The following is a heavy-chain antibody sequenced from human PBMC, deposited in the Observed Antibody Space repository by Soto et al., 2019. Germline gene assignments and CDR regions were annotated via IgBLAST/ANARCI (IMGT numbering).Heavy chain of an antibody. CDR2: IYYSGST. J-gene: IGHJ6*02. Sequence: SETLSLTCTVSGGSISSSSDYWGWIRQPPGTGLEWIGSIYYSGSTYYNPPLKSRVTISVDTSKNQFSLKLSSVTAADTAVYYCAGHWEISNYWREAGDQYYYYGMDVWGQGTTVTVSS. V-gene: IGHV4-39*01. CDR3: AGHWEISNYWREAGDQYYYYGMDV. CDR1: GGSISSSSDY. D-gene: IGHD4-4*01.